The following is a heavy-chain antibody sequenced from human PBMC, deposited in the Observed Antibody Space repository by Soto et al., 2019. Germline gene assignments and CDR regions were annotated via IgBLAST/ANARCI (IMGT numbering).Heavy chain of an antibody. V-gene: IGHV3-23*01. Sequence: EVQLLESGGGLVQPGGSLSLSCAASGLTFSSYAMRWVRQAPGKGLEWVSAISGSGGSTYYADSVKGRFTISRDNSKNTLYLQMTSLRAEDTAVYYCAKHLFEGNDFMDVWGQGTTVTVSS. D-gene: IGHD3-3*01. CDR2: ISGSGGST. CDR3: AKHLFEGNDFMDV. J-gene: IGHJ6*02. CDR1: GLTFSSYA.